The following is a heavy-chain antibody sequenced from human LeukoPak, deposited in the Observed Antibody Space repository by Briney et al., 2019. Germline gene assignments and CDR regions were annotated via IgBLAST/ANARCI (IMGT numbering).Heavy chain of an antibody. CDR2: IKSKTDGGTT. CDR3: TTVRRAVAGPIDY. V-gene: IGHV3-15*01. J-gene: IGHJ4*02. Sequence: PGGSLRLSCAASGFTFSNAWMSWVRQAPGKGLEWVGRIKSKTDGGTTDYAAPVKGRFTISRDDSKNTLYLQMNSLKTEDTAVYYYTTVRRAVAGPIDYWGQGTLVTVSS. D-gene: IGHD6-19*01. CDR1: GFTFSNAW.